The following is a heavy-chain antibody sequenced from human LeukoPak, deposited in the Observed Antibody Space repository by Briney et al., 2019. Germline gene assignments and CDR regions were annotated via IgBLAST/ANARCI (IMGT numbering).Heavy chain of an antibody. Sequence: SETLSLTCTVSGGSISSSSHYWGWIRQPPGKGLEWIGSMYYRGSTYHNPSLKSRVTISVDTSKNQFSLKLSSVTAADTAVYYCARAGIYCSGGSCYNWFDPWGQGTLVTVSS. CDR3: ARAGIYCSGGSCYNWFDP. D-gene: IGHD2-15*01. CDR2: MYYRGST. V-gene: IGHV4-39*07. J-gene: IGHJ5*02. CDR1: GGSISSSSHY.